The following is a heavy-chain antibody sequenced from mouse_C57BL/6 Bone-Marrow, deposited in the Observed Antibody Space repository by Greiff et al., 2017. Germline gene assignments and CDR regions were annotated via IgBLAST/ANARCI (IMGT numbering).Heavy chain of an antibody. J-gene: IGHJ2*01. Sequence: EVKLQESGGDLVKPGGSLKLSCAASGFTFSSYGMSWVRQTPDKRLAWVATISSGGSYTYYPDSVKGRFTISRDNAKNTLYLQMSSLKSEDTAMYYCARLFITTVVYFDYWGQGTTLTVSS. CDR2: ISSGGSYT. V-gene: IGHV5-6*01. CDR1: GFTFSSYG. CDR3: ARLFITTVVYFDY. D-gene: IGHD1-1*01.